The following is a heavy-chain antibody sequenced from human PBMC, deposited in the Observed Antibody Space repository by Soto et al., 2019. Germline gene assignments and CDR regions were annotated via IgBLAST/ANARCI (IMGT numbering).Heavy chain of an antibody. V-gene: IGHV5-51*01. CDR3: ARLPGVRGVFAGFNV. J-gene: IGHJ3*01. Sequence: GESLKISCKGSGYSFAGYWIGWVRQMPGKGLDWMGVIYPGDSDTRYSPSFHGQVTISADKSISTAYLQWSSLKASDTAMYFCARLPGVRGVFAGFNVWGQGTMVTVSS. CDR1: GYSFAGYW. CDR2: IYPGDSDT. D-gene: IGHD3-10*01.